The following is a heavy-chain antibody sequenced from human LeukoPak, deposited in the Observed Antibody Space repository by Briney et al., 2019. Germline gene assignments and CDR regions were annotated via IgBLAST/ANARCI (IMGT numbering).Heavy chain of an antibody. Sequence: PSDTLSLTCAVSGYSISSSNWWGWIRPPPGKGLEWIGYIYYSGSTYYNPSLKSRVTMSVDTSKNQFSLKLSSVTAVDTAVYYCASTAGIAAAGTENDAFDIWGQGTMVTVSS. CDR1: GYSISSSNW. V-gene: IGHV4-28*01. J-gene: IGHJ3*02. CDR3: ASTAGIAAAGTENDAFDI. D-gene: IGHD6-13*01. CDR2: IYYSGST.